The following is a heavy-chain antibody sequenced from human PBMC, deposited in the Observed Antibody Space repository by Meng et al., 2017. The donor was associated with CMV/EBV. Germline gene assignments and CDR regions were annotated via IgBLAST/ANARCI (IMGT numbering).Heavy chain of an antibody. CDR2: ISSSSSYI. J-gene: IGHJ5*02. CDR3: ARFPYYYDSSGYLGP. D-gene: IGHD3-22*01. Sequence: FGFTFSRYSMNWVRQAPGKGLEWVSSISSSSSYIYYADSVKGRFTISRDNAKNSLYLQMNSLRAEDTAVYYCARFPYYYDSSGYLGPWGQGTLVTVSS. V-gene: IGHV3-21*01. CDR1: GFTFSRYS.